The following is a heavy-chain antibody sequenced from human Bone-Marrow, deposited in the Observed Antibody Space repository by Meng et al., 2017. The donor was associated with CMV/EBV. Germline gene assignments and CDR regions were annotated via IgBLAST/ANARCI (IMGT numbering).Heavy chain of an antibody. CDR3: AREGLEMATMLTV. J-gene: IGHJ4*02. Sequence: GESLKISCAASGFTFSSYAMHWVRQAPGKGLEWVAFISYDGSNKYYADSVKGRFTISRDSSKSTLYLQMNSLRAEDTAVYYCAREGLEMATMLTVWGQGTLVTVSS. V-gene: IGHV3-30-3*01. CDR2: ISYDGSNK. D-gene: IGHD5-24*01. CDR1: GFTFSSYA.